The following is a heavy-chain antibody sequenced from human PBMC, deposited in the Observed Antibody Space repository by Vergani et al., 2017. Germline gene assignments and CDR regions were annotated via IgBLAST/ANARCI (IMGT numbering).Heavy chain of an antibody. D-gene: IGHD4-17*01. CDR3: AKDSAVTTDYYYMDV. Sequence: EVQLVESGGGLVQPGRSLRLSCAASGFTFDDYAMHWVRQAPGKGLEWVSGISWNSGSIGYADSVKGRFTISRDNAKNSLYLQMNSLRAEDTALYYCAKDSAVTTDYYYMDVWGKGATVTVSS. V-gene: IGHV3-9*01. CDR2: ISWNSGSI. J-gene: IGHJ6*03. CDR1: GFTFDDYA.